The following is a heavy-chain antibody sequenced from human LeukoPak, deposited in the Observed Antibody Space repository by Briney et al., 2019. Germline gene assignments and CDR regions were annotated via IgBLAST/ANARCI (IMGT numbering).Heavy chain of an antibody. CDR1: GFTFGDYA. Sequence: PGGSLRLSCTASGFTFGDYAMSWFRQAPGKGLEWVGFIRSKAHGGTTEYAASVKGRFTISRDDSKSIAYPQMNSLKTEDTAVYYCTRVPSGSYSPYFDYWGQGTLVTVSS. V-gene: IGHV3-49*03. D-gene: IGHD1-26*01. J-gene: IGHJ4*02. CDR2: IRSKAHGGTT. CDR3: TRVPSGSYSPYFDY.